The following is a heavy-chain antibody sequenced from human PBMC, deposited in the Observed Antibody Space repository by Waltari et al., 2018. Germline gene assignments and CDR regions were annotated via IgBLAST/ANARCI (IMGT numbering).Heavy chain of an antibody. Sequence: EVQLVESGGGLVKPGGSLRLSCAASGFTFSSYSMNWVRQAPGKGLEWVSSISSSSSYIYYADSVKGRFTISRDNAKNSLYLQMNSLRAEDTAVYYCARVPRTDFWSGYYINWGQGTLVTVSS. D-gene: IGHD3-3*01. CDR1: GFTFSSYS. CDR3: ARVPRTDFWSGYYIN. J-gene: IGHJ4*02. CDR2: ISSSSSYI. V-gene: IGHV3-21*01.